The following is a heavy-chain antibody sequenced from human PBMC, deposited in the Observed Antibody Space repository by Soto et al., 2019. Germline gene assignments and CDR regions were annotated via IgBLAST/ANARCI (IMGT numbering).Heavy chain of an antibody. Sequence: GESLKISCKGSGYTFTSYWIAWVRQMPGKGLEWMGIIYPGDSDTRYSPSFQGQVSISADKSISTAYLQWSSLKASDTAMYCCARQDGSAFYYFDYWGQGTLVTVSS. CDR1: GYTFTSYW. J-gene: IGHJ4*02. CDR2: IYPGDSDT. CDR3: ARQDGSAFYYFDY. D-gene: IGHD6-19*01. V-gene: IGHV5-51*01.